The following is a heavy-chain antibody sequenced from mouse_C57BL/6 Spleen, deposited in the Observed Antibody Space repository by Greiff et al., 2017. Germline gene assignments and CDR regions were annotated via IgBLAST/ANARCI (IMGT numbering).Heavy chain of an antibody. J-gene: IGHJ4*01. D-gene: IGHD1-1*01. Sequence: VKLQQSGAELVKPGASVKLSCKASGYTFTEYTIHWVKQRSGQGLEWIGWFYPGSGSIKYNEKFKDKATLTADTSSSTAYLELSRLTSEDSALYFCARDDDNDYYGGRGYAMDYWGQGTSVTVSS. CDR1: GYTFTEYT. V-gene: IGHV1-62-2*01. CDR2: FYPGSGSI. CDR3: ARDDDNDYYGGRGYAMDY.